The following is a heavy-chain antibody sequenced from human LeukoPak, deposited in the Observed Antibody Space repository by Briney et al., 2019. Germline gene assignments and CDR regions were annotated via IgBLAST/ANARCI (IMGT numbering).Heavy chain of an antibody. CDR3: AGYCSITNCYSFDY. V-gene: IGHV3-7*01. D-gene: IGHD2-2*01. CDR1: GFTFSSYW. CDR2: IKLDGSEI. J-gene: IGHJ4*02. Sequence: PGGSLRLSCAASGFTFSSYWMSWVRQAPGKGLEWVANIKLDGSEIYYVDSVKGRFTISRDNAKNSVFLHMNSLRAEDTAVYYCAGYCSITNCYSFDYWGQGTLVTVSS.